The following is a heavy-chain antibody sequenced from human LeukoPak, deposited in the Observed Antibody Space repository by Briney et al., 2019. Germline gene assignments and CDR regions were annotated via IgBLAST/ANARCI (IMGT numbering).Heavy chain of an antibody. D-gene: IGHD5-24*01. CDR3: AREWPPPGYYFDY. V-gene: IGHV1-46*01. CDR2: INPSGGST. CDR1: GYTFTSYY. J-gene: IGHJ4*02. Sequence: ASVKVSCKASGYTFTSYYIHWVRQAPGQWLEWMGIINPSGGSTSYAQKFQGRVTMTRDMSTSTVYMELSSLRSEDTAVYYCAREWPPPGYYFDYWGQGTLVTVSS.